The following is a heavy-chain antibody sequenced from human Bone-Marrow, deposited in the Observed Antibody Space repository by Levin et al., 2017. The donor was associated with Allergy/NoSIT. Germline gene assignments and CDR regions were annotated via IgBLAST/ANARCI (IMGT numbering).Heavy chain of an antibody. CDR1: GGTFNTYF. CDR2: VLPIFGTS. D-gene: IGHD1-26*01. V-gene: IGHV1-69*06. Sequence: KISCKASGGTFNTYFMTWVRQAPGQGPEWMGGVLPIFGTSKIAQKFQGRVTLTADKSTGTAYMDLSSLRSEDTAIYYCARERSGGSLFDIWGQGTMVTVSS. J-gene: IGHJ3*02. CDR3: ARERSGGSLFDI.